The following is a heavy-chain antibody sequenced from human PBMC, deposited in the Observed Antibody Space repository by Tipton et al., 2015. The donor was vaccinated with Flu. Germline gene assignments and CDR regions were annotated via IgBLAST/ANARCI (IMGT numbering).Heavy chain of an antibody. V-gene: IGHV4-38-2*02. Sequence: GLVKPSETLSLTCTVSGYSMRSDYFWGWIRQPPGKGLEWIGNIHHTGTTYYNPSLRSRVSIIRDRSKNQFSLKLSSVTAADTAVYYCARGLYGSGSYQRQYFDYWGQGTLVTVSS. D-gene: IGHD3-10*01. CDR1: GYSMRSDYF. J-gene: IGHJ4*02. CDR3: ARGLYGSGSYQRQYFDY. CDR2: IHHTGTT.